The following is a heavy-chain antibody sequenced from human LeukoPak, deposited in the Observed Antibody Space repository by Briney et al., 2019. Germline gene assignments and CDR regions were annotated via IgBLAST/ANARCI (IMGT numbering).Heavy chain of an antibody. D-gene: IGHD1-26*01. Sequence: SVKVSCKASGGTFSSYAISWVRQAPGQGLEWMGGIIPIFGTANYAQKFQGRVTITTDESTSTAYMELSSLRSEDTAVYYCAMGATKLDWFDPWGQGTLVTVSS. V-gene: IGHV1-69*05. CDR2: IIPIFGTA. J-gene: IGHJ5*02. CDR3: AMGATKLDWFDP. CDR1: GGTFSSYA.